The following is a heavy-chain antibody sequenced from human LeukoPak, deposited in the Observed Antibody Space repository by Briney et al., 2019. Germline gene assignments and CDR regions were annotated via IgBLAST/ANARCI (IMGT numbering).Heavy chain of an antibody. CDR3: ATLGTRYYDSSGYHWGLLDY. D-gene: IGHD3-22*01. CDR1: GFTFSSYA. J-gene: IGHJ4*02. Sequence: GGSLRLSCAASGFTFSSYAMSWVRQAPGKGPEWVSAISHSGGTTYYADSVKGRFTITRDNSKNTLYLQMNSLRAEDTAVYYCATLGTRYYDSSGYHWGLLDYWGQGTLVTVSS. CDR2: ISHSGGTT. V-gene: IGHV3-23*01.